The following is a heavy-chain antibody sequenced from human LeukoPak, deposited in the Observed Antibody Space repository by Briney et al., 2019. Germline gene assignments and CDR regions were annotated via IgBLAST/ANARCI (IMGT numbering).Heavy chain of an antibody. J-gene: IGHJ4*02. V-gene: IGHV3-64*01. CDR1: GFTFSSYE. Sequence: GGSLRLSCAASGFTFSSYEMNWVRQAPGKGLEYVAGISSDGIGTYYVNSVKGRFIISRENSNKTLYLQMGSLRADDMAVYYCARGVVAAHYFDYWGQGALVTVSS. CDR2: ISSDGIGT. D-gene: IGHD6-6*01. CDR3: ARGVVAAHYFDY.